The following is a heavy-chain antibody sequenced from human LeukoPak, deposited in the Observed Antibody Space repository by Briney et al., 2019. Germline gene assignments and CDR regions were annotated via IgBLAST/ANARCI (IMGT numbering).Heavy chain of an antibody. CDR2: IYYSGST. CDR1: GGSISSSSYY. D-gene: IGHD6-19*01. CDR3: ARLQYSRGPPPIDI. V-gene: IGHV4-39*01. J-gene: IGHJ3*02. Sequence: SETLSLTCTVSGGSISSSSYYWGWIRQPPGKGLEWIGSIYYSGSTYYNPSLKSRVTISVDTSKNQFSLKLSSVTAADTAVYFFARLQYSRGPPPIDIWGQGTMVTVSS.